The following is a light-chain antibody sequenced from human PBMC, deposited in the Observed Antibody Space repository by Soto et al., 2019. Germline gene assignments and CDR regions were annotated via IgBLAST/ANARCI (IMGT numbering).Light chain of an antibody. J-gene: IGLJ2*01. CDR1: NSDVDGYKY. V-gene: IGLV2-11*01. CDR3: CSYAGTYTFVV. CDR2: DVT. Sequence: QSVLTQPRSVSGSPGQSVTMSCTGINSDVDGYKYVSWYQHHPGKAPKLMIYDVTKRPSGVPDRFSGSRSGNTASLTISGLQAEDEADYYCCSYAGTYTFVVFGGGTQLTVL.